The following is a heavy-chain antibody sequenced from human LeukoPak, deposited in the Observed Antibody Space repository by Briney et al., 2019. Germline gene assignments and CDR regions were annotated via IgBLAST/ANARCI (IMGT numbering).Heavy chain of an antibody. CDR1: GFTFSSYG. CDR2: ISYDGSNK. Sequence: PGRSLRLSCAASGFTFSSYGMHWVRQAPGKGLEGVAVISYDGSNKYYADSVKGRFTISRDNSKNTLYLQMNSLRAEDTAVYYCARDAVTTAYYYKYGTDVWGQGTTVTVSS. D-gene: IGHD4-17*01. CDR3: ARDAVTTAYYYKYGTDV. V-gene: IGHV3-30*03. J-gene: IGHJ6*02.